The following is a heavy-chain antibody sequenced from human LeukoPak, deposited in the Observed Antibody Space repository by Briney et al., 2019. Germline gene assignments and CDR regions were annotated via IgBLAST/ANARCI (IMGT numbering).Heavy chain of an antibody. CDR3: AKDLRSWGDNWFDP. CDR2: ISYDGSNK. Sequence: GGSLRLSCAASGFTFSSYGMHWVRQAPGTGLEWVAVISYDGSNKYYADSVKGRFTISRDNSKNTLYLQMNSLRAEDTAVYYCAKDLRSWGDNWFDPWGQGTLVTVSS. V-gene: IGHV3-30*18. J-gene: IGHJ5*02. CDR1: GFTFSSYG. D-gene: IGHD3-16*01.